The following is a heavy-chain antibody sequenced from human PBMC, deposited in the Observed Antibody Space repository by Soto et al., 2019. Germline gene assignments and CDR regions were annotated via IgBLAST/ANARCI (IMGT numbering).Heavy chain of an antibody. CDR3: AKDRGGFGNSPHYGLDV. J-gene: IGHJ6*02. CDR1: GYTFTGYY. Sequence: ASVKVSCKASGYTFTGYYMHWVRQAPGQGLEWMGWINPNSGGTNYAQKFQGWVTMTRDTSISTAYMELNSLRVEDTALYYCAKDRGGFGNSPHYGLDVWGQGTTVTVSS. D-gene: IGHD3-16*01. CDR2: INPNSGGT. V-gene: IGHV1-2*04.